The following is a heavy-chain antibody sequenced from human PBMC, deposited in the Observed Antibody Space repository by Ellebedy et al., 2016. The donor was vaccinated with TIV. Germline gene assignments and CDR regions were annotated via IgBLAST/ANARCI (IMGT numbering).Heavy chain of an antibody. J-gene: IGHJ4*02. CDR1: GFTFRNFG. CDR2: ISFDRSDK. CDR3: ARVYDSYYFDY. D-gene: IGHD3-3*01. Sequence: GESLKISCAASGFTFRNFGMHWVRQAPGKGLEWVATISFDRSDKYYGDSVRGRFTISRDNSKNTLYLQMNSLRFDDTAVYYCARVYDSYYFDYWGQGALVTVSS. V-gene: IGHV3-30*03.